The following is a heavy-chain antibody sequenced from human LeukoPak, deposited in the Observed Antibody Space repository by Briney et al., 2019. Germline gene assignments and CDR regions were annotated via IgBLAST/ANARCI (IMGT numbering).Heavy chain of an antibody. J-gene: IGHJ6*03. D-gene: IGHD3-16*01. CDR1: GYTFTSYY. Sequence: GASVKVSCKASGYTFTSYYMHWVRQAPGQGLEWMGIINPSGGSTSYAQKFQGRVTMTRDTSTSTVYMELSSLRSEDTAVYYCARDGGTVSFPTYYYYYYYMDVWGKGTTVTISS. CDR2: INPSGGST. CDR3: ARDGGTVSFPTYYYYYYYMDV. V-gene: IGHV1-46*01.